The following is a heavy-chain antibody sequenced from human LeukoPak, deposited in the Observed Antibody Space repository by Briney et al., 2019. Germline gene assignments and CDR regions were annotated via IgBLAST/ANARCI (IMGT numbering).Heavy chain of an antibody. Sequence: GESLKNSCKGSGYSFSNYWIAWVRRMPGKGLEWMGIIFPADSDTRYSPSLQGQVTISVDKSINTAYLQWSSLKASDSAMYYCARPPGVGATSFDYWGQGTLVTVSS. J-gene: IGHJ4*02. CDR3: ARPPGVGATSFDY. D-gene: IGHD1-26*01. V-gene: IGHV5-51*01. CDR1: GYSFSNYW. CDR2: IFPADSDT.